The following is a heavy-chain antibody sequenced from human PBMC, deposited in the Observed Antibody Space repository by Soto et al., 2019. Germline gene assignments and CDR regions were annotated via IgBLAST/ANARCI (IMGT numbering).Heavy chain of an antibody. V-gene: IGHV4-59*01. CDR3: ARSVAVPGAHIDY. CDR2: VYYTGST. CDR1: GVSISGSY. D-gene: IGHD6-19*01. Sequence: SETLSLTCRFSGVSISGSYWILIRPSPGKGLEWLGYVYYTGSTNYSPSLRSRVSISVDTSKNEFSLRLSSVTAADTAVYFCARSVAVPGAHIDYWGQGTQVTVS. J-gene: IGHJ4*02.